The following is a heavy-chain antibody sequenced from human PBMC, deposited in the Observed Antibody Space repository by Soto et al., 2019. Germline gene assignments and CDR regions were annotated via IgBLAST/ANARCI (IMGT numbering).Heavy chain of an antibody. CDR3: ARDWRQMSRGGFFDY. CDR2: IVPLSGTP. V-gene: IGHV1-69*06. J-gene: IGHJ4*02. CDR1: GGNSNSYS. Sequence: QVRLVQSGAEVKKPGSSVKLSCKVSGGNSNSYSIAWVRQAPGQGLQWLGTIVPLSGTPNHAHKFQGRVTITADTSTNTAYLELSSLRYEDTAIYXCARDWRQMSRGGFFDYWGQGSLVTISS. D-gene: IGHD3-3*01.